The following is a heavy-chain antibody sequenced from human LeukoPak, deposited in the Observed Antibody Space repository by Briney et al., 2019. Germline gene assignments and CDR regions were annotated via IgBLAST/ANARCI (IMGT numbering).Heavy chain of an antibody. Sequence: GGSLRLSCAASGFTFSNYAMSWVRQAPGKGLEWVSAIGASGDSTYFGDSVKGRFTISRDNFERTLYLQMNSLRAEDTAVYYCARGLLWLFGGQGTLVTVSS. J-gene: IGHJ4*02. CDR2: IGASGDST. CDR3: ARGLLWLF. CDR1: GFTFSNYA. V-gene: IGHV3-23*01. D-gene: IGHD3-10*01.